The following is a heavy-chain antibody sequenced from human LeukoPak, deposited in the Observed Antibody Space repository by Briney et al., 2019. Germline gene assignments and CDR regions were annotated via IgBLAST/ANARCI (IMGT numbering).Heavy chain of an antibody. Sequence: GGSLRLSRAASGFSFSNHWMAWLRQTPGKGLEWVANIRQDGGDSYLLDSVRGRFTISRDNAKSSMFLQMNSLRAEDTATYYCTRVSGTHYTVVYWGQGNLVSVSS. J-gene: IGHJ4*02. V-gene: IGHV3-7*01. CDR2: IRQDGGDS. CDR1: GFSFSNHW. D-gene: IGHD1-26*01. CDR3: TRVSGTHYTVVY.